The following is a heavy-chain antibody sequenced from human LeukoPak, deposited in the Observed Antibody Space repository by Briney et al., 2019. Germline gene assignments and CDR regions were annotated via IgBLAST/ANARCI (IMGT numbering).Heavy chain of an antibody. D-gene: IGHD1-26*01. J-gene: IGHJ4*02. CDR3: AKDGYSGSHFNYFFDY. CDR2: ISGSGGST. CDR1: GFTFSSYA. V-gene: IGHV3-23*01. Sequence: GGSLRLSCAASGFTFSSYAMSWVRQAPGKGLEWVSAISGSGGSTYYADSVKGRFTISRDNSKNTLYLQMNSLRAEDTAVYYCAKDGYSGSHFNYFFDYWGQGTLVTVSS.